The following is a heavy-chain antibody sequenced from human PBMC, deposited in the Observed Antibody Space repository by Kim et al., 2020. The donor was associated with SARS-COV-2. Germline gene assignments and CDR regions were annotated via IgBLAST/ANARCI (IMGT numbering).Heavy chain of an antibody. J-gene: IGHJ6*02. Sequence: GGSLRLSCAASGFTFSNAWMSWVRQAPGKGLEWVGRIKSKTDGGTTDYAAPVKGRFTISRDDSKNTLYLQMNSLKTEDTAVYYCTTRLDPAAISSPRYYDSSGYYSYYYYGMDVWGQGTTVTVSS. CDR1: GFTFSNAW. CDR2: IKSKTDGGTT. V-gene: IGHV3-15*01. D-gene: IGHD3-22*01. CDR3: TTRLDPAAISSPRYYDSSGYYSYYYYGMDV.